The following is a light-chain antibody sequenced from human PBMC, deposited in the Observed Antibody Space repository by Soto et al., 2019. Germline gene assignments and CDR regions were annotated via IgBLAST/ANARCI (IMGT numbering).Light chain of an antibody. V-gene: IGKV1-39*01. CDR1: QSINSY. J-gene: IGKJ4*01. CDR2: AAS. Sequence: DIQMTQSPSSLSASVGDRVTITCRASQSINSYLNWYQQKLGKAPKLLIYAASSLQSGVPSRFSGTESGTDFPLTISSLQHEDFATYYCQQGYSSPRTFGGGTKVEIK. CDR3: QQGYSSPRT.